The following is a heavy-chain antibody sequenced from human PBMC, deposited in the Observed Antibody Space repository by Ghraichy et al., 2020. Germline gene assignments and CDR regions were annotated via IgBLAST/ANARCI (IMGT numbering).Heavy chain of an antibody. Sequence: GGSLRLSCAASGFAFSSISMNWVRQAPGKGLEWVSYINEVSSHTYYADSVRGRFTISRDNAENSLYLQMNSLTADDTALYYCTKDTGVAARYIGMDVWGRGTTVTVSS. D-gene: IGHD6-25*01. CDR1: GFAFSSIS. V-gene: IGHV3-21*06. CDR2: INEVSSHT. CDR3: TKDTGVAARYIGMDV. J-gene: IGHJ6*02.